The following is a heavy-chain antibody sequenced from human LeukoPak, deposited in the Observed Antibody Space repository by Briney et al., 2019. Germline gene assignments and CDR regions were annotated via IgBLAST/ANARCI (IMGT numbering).Heavy chain of an antibody. CDR3: AREASNLRFLEWLLSPSDY. J-gene: IGHJ4*02. CDR1: GFTFTNFA. V-gene: IGHV3-21*01. CDR2: ISSSSSYI. Sequence: GGSLRLSCPASGFTFTNFAMNWVRQAPGKGLEWVSSISSSSSYIYYADSVKGRFTISRDNAKNSLYLQMNSLRAEDTAVYYCAREASNLRFLEWLLSPSDYWGQGTLVTVSS. D-gene: IGHD3-3*01.